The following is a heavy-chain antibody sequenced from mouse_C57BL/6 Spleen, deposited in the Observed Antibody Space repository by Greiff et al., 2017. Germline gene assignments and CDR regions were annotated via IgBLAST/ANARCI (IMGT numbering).Heavy chain of an antibody. D-gene: IGHD2-5*01. CDR1: GYTFTSYW. Sequence: VQLQQPGAELVKPGASVKMSCKASGYTFTSYWITWVKQRPGQGLEWIGDIYPGSGSTNYNEKFKSKATLTVDTSSSTAYMQLSSLTSEDSAVYYCARSYYSNLYYFDYWGQGTTLTVSS. CDR3: ARSYYSNLYYFDY. J-gene: IGHJ2*01. CDR2: IYPGSGST. V-gene: IGHV1-55*01.